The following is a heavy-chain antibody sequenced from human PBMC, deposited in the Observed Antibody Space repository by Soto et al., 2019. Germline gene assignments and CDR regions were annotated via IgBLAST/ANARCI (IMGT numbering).Heavy chain of an antibody. D-gene: IGHD6-6*01. J-gene: IGHJ5*02. V-gene: IGHV4-30-2*01. CDR2: IYHSGST. CDR3: AREYSSSSGVGWFDP. CDR1: GGSISSGGYS. Sequence: PSETLSLTCAVSGGSISSGGYSWSWIRQPPGKGLEWIGYIYHSGSTYYNPSLKSRVTISVDRTKNQFSLKLSSVTAADTAVYYCAREYSSSSGVGWFDPWGQGTLVTVS.